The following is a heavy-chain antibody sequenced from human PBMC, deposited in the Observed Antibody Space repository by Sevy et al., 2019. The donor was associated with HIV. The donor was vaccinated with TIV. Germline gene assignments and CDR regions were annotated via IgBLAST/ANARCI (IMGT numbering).Heavy chain of an antibody. V-gene: IGHV3-7*01. J-gene: IGHJ4*02. CDR1: GFTFNMYW. D-gene: IGHD3-3*01. CDR3: ARGVRDFWSGYPDY. CDR2: IKEDGSER. Sequence: GGSLRLSCAASGFTFNMYWMTWVRQAPGKGLEWVANIKEDGSERNYLDSVKGRFTISRDNAKNSLYLQMNSLRVEDTAVYYCARGVRDFWSGYPDYWGQGTLVTVSS.